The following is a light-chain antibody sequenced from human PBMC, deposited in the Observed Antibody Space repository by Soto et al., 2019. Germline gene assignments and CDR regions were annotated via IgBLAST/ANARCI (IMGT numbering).Light chain of an antibody. CDR3: QQYNNSSPLP. CDR2: GAS. Sequence: EIVMTQSPATLSVSPGERATLSCRASQSVSSNLAWYQQKPGQAPRLLISGASTRATGIPARCSGSGSGAEFTLTISRLQSDDCAVYYGQQYNNSSPLPFGGGTKVEIK. CDR1: QSVSSN. J-gene: IGKJ4*01. V-gene: IGKV3-15*01.